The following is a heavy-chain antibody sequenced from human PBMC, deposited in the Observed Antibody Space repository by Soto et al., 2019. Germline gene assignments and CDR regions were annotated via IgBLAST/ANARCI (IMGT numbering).Heavy chain of an antibody. D-gene: IGHD6-6*01. CDR1: GFTFSSYA. V-gene: IGHV3-30-3*01. Sequence: PGGSLGLSCAASGFTFSSYAMHWVRQAPGKGLEWVAVISYDGSNKYYADSVKGRFTISRDNSKNTLYLQMNSLRAEDTAVYYCARVTLLYSSSFAYWGQGTLVIVSS. CDR3: ARVTLLYSSSFAY. J-gene: IGHJ4*02. CDR2: ISYDGSNK.